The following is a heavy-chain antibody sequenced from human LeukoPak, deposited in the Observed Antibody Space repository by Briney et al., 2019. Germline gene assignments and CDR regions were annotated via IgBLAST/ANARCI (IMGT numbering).Heavy chain of an antibody. Sequence: ASVKVSCKVSGYTLTELSMHWVRQAPGQGLEWMGWISAYNGNTNYAQKLQGRVTMTTDTSTSTAYMELRSLRSDNTAVYYCAREGVGSSSGGDFDYWGQGTLVTVSS. D-gene: IGHD6-6*01. CDR3: AREGVGSSSGGDFDY. CDR2: ISAYNGNT. CDR1: GYTLTELS. V-gene: IGHV1-18*01. J-gene: IGHJ4*02.